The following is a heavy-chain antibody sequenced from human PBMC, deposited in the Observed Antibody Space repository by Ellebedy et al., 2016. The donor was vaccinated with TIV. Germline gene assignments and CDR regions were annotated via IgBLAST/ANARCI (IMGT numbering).Heavy chain of an antibody. CDR2: IYYSGST. D-gene: IGHD3-3*01. Sequence: SETLSLTCTASGGSISSYYWSWIRQPPGKGLEWIGYIYYSGSTNYNPSLKSRLTISVDTSKNQFSLKLSSVTAADTAVYYCARDTVYDFWSGYYTGGGWFDPWGQGTLVTVSS. CDR1: GGSISSYY. V-gene: IGHV4-59*01. CDR3: ARDTVYDFWSGYYTGGGWFDP. J-gene: IGHJ5*02.